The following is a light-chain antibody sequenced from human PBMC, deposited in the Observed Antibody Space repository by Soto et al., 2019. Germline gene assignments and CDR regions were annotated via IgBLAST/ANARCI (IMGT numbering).Light chain of an antibody. Sequence: VLTQPPSVSEAPRQRVTISCSGSSSNIGKNAVNWYQQLPGKAPKLLIYYDDLLPSGVSDRFSGSKSGTSASLAISGLQSEDEADYYCAAWDDSLNGQVFGGGTKLTVL. J-gene: IGLJ3*02. CDR2: YDD. V-gene: IGLV1-36*01. CDR1: SSNIGKNA. CDR3: AAWDDSLNGQV.